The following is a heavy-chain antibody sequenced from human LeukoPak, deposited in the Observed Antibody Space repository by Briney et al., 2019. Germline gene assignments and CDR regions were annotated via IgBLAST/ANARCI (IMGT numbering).Heavy chain of an antibody. V-gene: IGHV1-18*01. CDR3: ARDREGGIAAAGHFDY. J-gene: IGHJ4*02. CDR2: ISAYNGNT. Sequence: ASVKVSCKASGGTFSSYAISWVRQAPGQGLEWMGWISAYNGNTNYAQKLQGRVTMTTDTSTSTAYMELRSLRSDDTAVYYCARDREGGIAAAGHFDYWGQGTLVIVSS. D-gene: IGHD6-13*01. CDR1: GGTFSSYA.